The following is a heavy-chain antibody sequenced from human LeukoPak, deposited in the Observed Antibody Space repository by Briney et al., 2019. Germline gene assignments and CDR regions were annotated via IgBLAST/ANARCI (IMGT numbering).Heavy chain of an antibody. D-gene: IGHD6-6*01. CDR1: GGTFSSYA. Sequence: GASVKVSCKASGGTFSSYAISWVRQAPGQGLEWTGGIIPIFGTANYAQKFQGRATITADESTSTAYMELSSLRSEDTAVYYCARGIEYSSSPFDYWGQGTLVTVSS. CDR2: IIPIFGTA. CDR3: ARGIEYSSSPFDY. V-gene: IGHV1-69*01. J-gene: IGHJ4*02.